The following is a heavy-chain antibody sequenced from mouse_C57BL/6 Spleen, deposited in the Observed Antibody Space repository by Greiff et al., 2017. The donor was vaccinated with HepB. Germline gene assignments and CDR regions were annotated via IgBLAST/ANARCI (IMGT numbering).Heavy chain of an antibody. CDR1: GYSITRGYG. CDR2: ISHSGST. J-gene: IGHJ2*01. D-gene: IGHD1-2*01. V-gene: IGHV3-2*02. Sequence: EVKVEESGPGLVKPSQSLSLTCTVTGYSITRGYGWNWSRQHPGNKREWMGHISHSGSTNYNPSLKSRNSITRDTSKNQFFLQLNYVTTEDTATYYCARTARIKYWGQGTTLTVSS. CDR3: ARTARIKY.